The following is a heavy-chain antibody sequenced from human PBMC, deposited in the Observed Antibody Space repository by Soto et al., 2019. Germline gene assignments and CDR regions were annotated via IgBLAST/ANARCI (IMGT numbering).Heavy chain of an antibody. J-gene: IGHJ5*02. CDR3: ARHRSDFWFDP. CDR1: GGSISSGSYF. D-gene: IGHD2-15*01. V-gene: IGHV4-39*01. CDR2: IYYSGST. Sequence: PSETLSLTCTVSGGSISSGSYFWGWIRQPPGKGLEWIGSIYYSGSTYYNPSLKSRVTVSVDTSKNQFSLKLNSVTAADTAVYYCARHRSDFWFDPWGQGTLVTVSS.